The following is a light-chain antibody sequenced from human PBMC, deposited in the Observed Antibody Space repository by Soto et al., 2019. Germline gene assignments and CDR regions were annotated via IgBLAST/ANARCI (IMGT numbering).Light chain of an antibody. CDR3: CSYAGSSLYV. CDR2: QVT. CDR1: SSDVGGYNH. V-gene: IGLV2-14*01. J-gene: IGLJ1*01. Sequence: QSALTQPASVSGSPGQSITISCTGTSSDVGGYNHVSWYQQHPGKAPKLVISQVTNRPSGVSNCFSGSKSGNTASLTISGLQAEDEADYYCCSYAGSSLYVFGTGTKLTVL.